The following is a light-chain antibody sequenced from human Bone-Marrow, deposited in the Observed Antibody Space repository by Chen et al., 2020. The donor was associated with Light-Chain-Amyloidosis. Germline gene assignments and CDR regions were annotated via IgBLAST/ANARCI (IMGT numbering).Light chain of an antibody. CDR2: VNQDGTH. CDR3: PTWGSGFHVL. CDR1: SGHRTYP. J-gene: IGLJ2*01. V-gene: IGLV4-69*01. Sequence: QLVLTQSPSASASLGASVTLTCILSSGHRTYPIAWHQRQPGKGPRYLMLVNQDGTHTKGDGIPVRGSGSSSGAESSLTSSSLRAEDEADYYCPTWGSGFHVLFGGGTSLSVL.